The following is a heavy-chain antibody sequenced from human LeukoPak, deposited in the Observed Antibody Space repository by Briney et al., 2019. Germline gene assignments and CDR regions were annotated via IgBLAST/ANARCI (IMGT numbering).Heavy chain of an antibody. Sequence: GGSLRLSCAASGFTFSSYAMSWVRQAPGKGLEWVSTIGGSGDATYYADSVKGRFTISRDNSKNTLYLQMNILRAEDTAVYYCAKRRRCSSATCPNWFDPWGQGTLVTVSS. CDR3: AKRRRCSSATCPNWFDP. CDR1: GFTFSSYA. V-gene: IGHV3-23*01. J-gene: IGHJ5*02. D-gene: IGHD2-2*01. CDR2: IGGSGDAT.